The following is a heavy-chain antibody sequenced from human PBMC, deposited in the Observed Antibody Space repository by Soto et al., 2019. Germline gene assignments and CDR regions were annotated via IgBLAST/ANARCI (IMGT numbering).Heavy chain of an antibody. CDR2: IYFNGSA. CDR1: GDSVNTKSYY. Sequence: PSETLSLTCTVSGDSVNTKSYYWTWIRQSPGERPEWIGYIYFNGSAEYIPSLKCRFTISMGTSKNKFSLKFNSLTIPASAAYYCARDGSVFSVWYRTYALEIWGQGTMVTVSS. V-gene: IGHV4-61*01. D-gene: IGHD6-13*01. CDR3: ARDGSVFSVWYRTYALEI. J-gene: IGHJ3*02.